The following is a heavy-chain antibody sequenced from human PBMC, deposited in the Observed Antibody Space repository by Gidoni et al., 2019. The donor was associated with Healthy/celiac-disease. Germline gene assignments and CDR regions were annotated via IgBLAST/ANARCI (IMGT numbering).Heavy chain of an antibody. CDR3: AKDIERYCSSTSCYPFDY. D-gene: IGHD2-2*01. V-gene: IGHV3-30*18. Sequence: QVQLVESGGGVVQPGRSLRLSCAASGFTFSSSGMHWVRQAPGKGLEWVSVISYDGSNKYYADSVKGRFTISRDNSKNTLYLQMNSLRAEDTAVYYCAKDIERYCSSTSCYPFDYWGQGTLVTVSS. CDR2: ISYDGSNK. J-gene: IGHJ4*02. CDR1: GFTFSSSG.